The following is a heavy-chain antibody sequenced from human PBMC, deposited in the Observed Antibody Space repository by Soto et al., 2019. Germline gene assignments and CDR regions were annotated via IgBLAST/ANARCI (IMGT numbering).Heavy chain of an antibody. CDR3: ARKGYIGNFAMDV. CDR1: GYTFKSYD. CDR2: ISGHNGKA. D-gene: IGHD5-12*01. Sequence: GASVKVSCKASGYTFKSYDVMWERKAPGQGLEWMGWISGHNGKADYAENFQGRVIMTTDTSTATASMDLRGLRSDDTAVYYCARKGYIGNFAMDVWGQGTTVTVSS. V-gene: IGHV1-18*04. J-gene: IGHJ6*02.